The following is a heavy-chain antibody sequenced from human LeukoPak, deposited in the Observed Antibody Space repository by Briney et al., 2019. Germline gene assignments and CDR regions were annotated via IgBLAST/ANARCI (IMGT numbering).Heavy chain of an antibody. CDR2: IYYSGST. V-gene: IGHV4-59*01. J-gene: IGHJ4*02. CDR3: ARDSGLYYYGSGSYLGY. D-gene: IGHD3-10*01. CDR1: GGSISSYY. Sequence: SETLSLTCTVSGGSISSYYWSWIRQPPGKGLEWIGYIYYSGSTNYNPSLKSRVTISVDTSKNQFSLTLSSVTAADTAVYYCARDSGLYYYGSGSYLGYWGQGTLVTVSS.